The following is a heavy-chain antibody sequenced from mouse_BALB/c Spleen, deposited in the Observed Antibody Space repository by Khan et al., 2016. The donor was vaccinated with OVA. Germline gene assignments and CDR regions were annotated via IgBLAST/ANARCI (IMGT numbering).Heavy chain of an antibody. V-gene: IGHV14-4*02. Sequence: VRLQQSGAELVRSGASVKLSCTASGFNIKDYYMYWVKQRPEQGLEWIGWIDPENGDTEYAPKFQGKAIMTADKSSNTAYLKISSLTYEDHAVYYCKEGWGGSPFAYWGQGTLVTVSA. J-gene: IGHJ3*01. CDR3: KEGWGGSPFAY. D-gene: IGHD1-1*02. CDR1: GFNIKDYY. CDR2: IDPENGDT.